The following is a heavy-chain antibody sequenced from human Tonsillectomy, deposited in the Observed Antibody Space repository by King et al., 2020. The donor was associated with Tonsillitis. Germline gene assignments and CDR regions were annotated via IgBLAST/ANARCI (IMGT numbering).Heavy chain of an antibody. CDR1: GYSISSGYS. J-gene: IGHJ5*02. V-gene: IGHV4-38-2*01. D-gene: IGHD3-10*01. Sequence: VQLQESGPGLVKPSETLSLTCAVSGYSISSGYSWGWIRQPPGKGLEWIGSLYHSGTTYYNPSLESRVTISTDTSKNQFSLKLNFVTAADTAIYSCARGSLGGWFDPWGQGTLVTVSS. CDR2: LYHSGTT. CDR3: ARGSLGGWFDP.